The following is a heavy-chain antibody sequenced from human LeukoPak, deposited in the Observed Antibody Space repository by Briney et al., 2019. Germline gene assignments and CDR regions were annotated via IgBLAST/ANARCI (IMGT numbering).Heavy chain of an antibody. V-gene: IGHV4-4*09. CDR2: IYFSGST. CDR1: GGSISSCY. Sequence: SETLSLTCTASGGSISSCYWSWIRQPPGKGLEWIGYIYFSGSTDYNPSLKSRVTILEDTSKNQFSLKLNSVTAADTAVYYCASASSSWYHGFDYWGQGTLVTVSS. CDR3: ASASSSWYHGFDY. D-gene: IGHD6-13*01. J-gene: IGHJ4*02.